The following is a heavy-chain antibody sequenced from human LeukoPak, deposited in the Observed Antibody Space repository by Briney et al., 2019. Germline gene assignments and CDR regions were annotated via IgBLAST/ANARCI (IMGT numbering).Heavy chain of an antibody. CDR3: ASFYCSGGSCYQYYYYYYMDV. CDR1: GGSISSGSYY. CDR2: IYTSGST. V-gene: IGHV4-61*02. J-gene: IGHJ6*03. D-gene: IGHD2-15*01. Sequence: SETLSLTCTVSGGSISSGSYYWSWIRQPAGKGLEWIGRIYTSGSTNYNPSLKSRVTISVDTSKNQFSLKLGSVTAADTAVYYCASFYCSGGSCYQYYYYYYMDVWGKGTTVTISS.